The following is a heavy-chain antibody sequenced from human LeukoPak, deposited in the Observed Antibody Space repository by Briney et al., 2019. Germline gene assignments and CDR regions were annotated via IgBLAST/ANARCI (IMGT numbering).Heavy chain of an antibody. V-gene: IGHV1-2*06. CDR3: ARVRGYYGSGSYNGVYYFDY. CDR1: GYSFTSYG. CDR2: INPNSGGT. D-gene: IGHD3-10*01. J-gene: IGHJ4*02. Sequence: ASVKVSCKASGYSFTSYGISWVRQAPGQGLEWMGRINPNSGGTNYAQKFQGRFTMTRDTSISTAYMELSRLRSDDTAVYYCARVRGYYGSGSYNGVYYFDYWGQGTLVTVSS.